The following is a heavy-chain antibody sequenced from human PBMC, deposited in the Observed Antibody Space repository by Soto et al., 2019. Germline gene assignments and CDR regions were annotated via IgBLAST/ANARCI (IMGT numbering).Heavy chain of an antibody. V-gene: IGHV3-23*01. D-gene: IGHD6-6*01. CDR1: GYSFSSYA. CDR3: ARDPSRSSSLGWFDP. CDR2: TSGTGESK. J-gene: IGHJ5*02. Sequence: GGSLRLSCAASGYSFSSYAITWVRQAPGQGLEFVSATSGTGESKLYADSVKGRFTISRDNLKNTLYLQMNSLRAEDTAVYYCARDPSRSSSLGWFDPWGQGALVTVSS.